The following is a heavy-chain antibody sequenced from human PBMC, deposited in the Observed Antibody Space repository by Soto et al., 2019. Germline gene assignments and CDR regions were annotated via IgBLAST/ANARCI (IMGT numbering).Heavy chain of an antibody. CDR2: INHSGVT. CDR1: GGSFSGYY. CDR3: ARFSGSYYYVMDF. J-gene: IGHJ6*02. V-gene: IGHV4-34*01. Sequence: SETLSLTCAVYGGSFSGYYWSWIRQPPGKGLEWIGEINHSGVTNYKPSLKRRVTISVDTSKNQFSLQLKSVTAADTALYYCARFSGSYYYVMDFWGQGSTVIVSS. D-gene: IGHD6-19*01.